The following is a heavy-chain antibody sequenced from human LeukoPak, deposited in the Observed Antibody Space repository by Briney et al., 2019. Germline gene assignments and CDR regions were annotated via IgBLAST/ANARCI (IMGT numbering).Heavy chain of an antibody. V-gene: IGHV4-61*08. CDR2: IYYSGST. CDR1: GGSISSGGYY. Sequence: SQTLSLTCTVSGGSISSGGYYWSWIRQPPGKGLEWIGYIYYSGSTNYNPSLKSRVTISVDTSKNQFSLKLSSVTAADTAVYYCARGAFKGVRGYYSNWGQGTLVTVSS. CDR3: ARGAFKGVRGYYSN. J-gene: IGHJ4*02. D-gene: IGHD3-3*01.